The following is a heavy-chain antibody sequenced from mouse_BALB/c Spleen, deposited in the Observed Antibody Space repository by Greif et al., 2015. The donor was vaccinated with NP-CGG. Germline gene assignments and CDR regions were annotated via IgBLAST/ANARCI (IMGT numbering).Heavy chain of an antibody. J-gene: IGHJ3*01. CDR3: ARDNWDEGPFAY. D-gene: IGHD4-1*01. CDR1: GFSLTSYG. V-gene: IGHV2-9*02. Sequence: QLQQSGPGLVAPSQSLSITCTVSGFSLTSYGVHWVRQPPGKGLEWLGVIWAGGSTNYNSALMSRLSISKDNSKSQVFLKMNSLQTDDTAMYYCARDNWDEGPFAYWGQGTLVTVSA. CDR2: IWAGGST.